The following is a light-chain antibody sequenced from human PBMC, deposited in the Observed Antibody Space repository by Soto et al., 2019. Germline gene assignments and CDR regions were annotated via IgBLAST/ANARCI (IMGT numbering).Light chain of an antibody. CDR2: GAS. CDR3: QQYGDSLPGT. CDR1: QSVTNGH. J-gene: IGKJ5*01. V-gene: IGKV3-20*01. Sequence: EIVLTQSPGTLSVSPGERATLSCRASQSVTNGHLAWYQQRPGLPPRLLSYGASSRATGIPYRFSGSGSGTDVTLTLSRLEPEDFYLDCCQQYGDSLPGTFDQGTRRDI.